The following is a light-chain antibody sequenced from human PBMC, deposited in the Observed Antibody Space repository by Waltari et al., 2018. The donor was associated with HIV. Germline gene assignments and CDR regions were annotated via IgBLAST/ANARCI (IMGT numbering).Light chain of an antibody. Sequence: QSALTQPASVSGSPGQSITISCTGTSSDIGAYNYVSWYQQHPAKAPKLMIYEVSNRPSGVSNRFSGSKSGNTASLTISGLQAEDEADYYGSSDTGSSTPVVFAGGTKLTVL. CDR1: SSDIGAYNY. CDR3: SSDTGSSTPVV. CDR2: EVS. J-gene: IGLJ2*01. V-gene: IGLV2-14*01.